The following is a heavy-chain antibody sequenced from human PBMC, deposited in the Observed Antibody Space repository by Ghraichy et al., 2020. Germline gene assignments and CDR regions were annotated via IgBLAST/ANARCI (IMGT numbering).Heavy chain of an antibody. J-gene: IGHJ4*02. CDR1: GGSFSGYY. CDR2: INHSGST. D-gene: IGHD1-26*01. CDR3: ARVLVVGAIKN. V-gene: IGHV4-34*01. Sequence: SETLSLTCAVYGGSFSGYYWSWIRQPPGKGLEWIGEINHSGSTNYNPSLKSRVTISVDTSKNQFSLKLSSVTAADTAVYYCARVLVVGAIKNWGQGTLVTVSS.